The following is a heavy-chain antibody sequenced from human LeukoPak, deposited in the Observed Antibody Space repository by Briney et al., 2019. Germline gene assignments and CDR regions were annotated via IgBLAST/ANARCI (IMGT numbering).Heavy chain of an antibody. Sequence: SETLSLNCTVSGGIISNYYWVLIRQPAGKGLEWIGRIYDSGSGSTNYNPSLKSRVTVSIDTSKNQFSLKLSSVTAAATSVYYPARATPSSSTFYYWGQGTLVTVSS. V-gene: IGHV4-4*07. CDR2: IYDSGSGST. J-gene: IGHJ4*02. CDR3: ARATPSSSTFYY. CDR1: GGIISNYY. D-gene: IGHD1-26*01.